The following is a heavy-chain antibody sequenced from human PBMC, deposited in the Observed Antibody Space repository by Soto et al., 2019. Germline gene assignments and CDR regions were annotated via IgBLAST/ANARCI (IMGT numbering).Heavy chain of an antibody. CDR3: ARDRGIRAVAGSRRTRNYYGMDV. CDR2: INSDGSST. V-gene: IGHV3-74*01. J-gene: IGHJ6*02. Sequence: RLSCAAAGVTCGSYWMHCVRQAPGKGLVWVSRINSDGSSTSYADSVKGRFTISRDNAKNTLYLQMNSLRAEDTAVYYCARDRGIRAVAGSRRTRNYYGMDVWGQGTTVTVSS. D-gene: IGHD6-19*01. CDR1: GVTCGSYW.